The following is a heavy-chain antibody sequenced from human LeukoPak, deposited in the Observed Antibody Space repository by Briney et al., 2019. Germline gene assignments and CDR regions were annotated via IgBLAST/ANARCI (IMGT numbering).Heavy chain of an antibody. J-gene: IGHJ6*02. CDR1: GPTLTSYA. Sequence: ASVTLACLPSGPTLTSYAMEWVSQPPGHRIEWMGWINALNGNAIYSQKMQGRVTISRHTSASTACMEPSSLRSEDTAVSYCATILSIHNYNYYGIDVWGQGTTVTVSS. CDR3: ATILSIHNYNYYGIDV. D-gene: IGHD2-21*01. V-gene: IGHV1-3*01. CDR2: INALNGNA.